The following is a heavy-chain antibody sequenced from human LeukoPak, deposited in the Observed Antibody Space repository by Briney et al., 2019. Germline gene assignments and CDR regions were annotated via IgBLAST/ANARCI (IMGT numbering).Heavy chain of an antibody. V-gene: IGHV3-7*03. D-gene: IGHD4-17*01. Sequence: GGSLRLSCAASGFTFSSYSMNWVRQAPGKGLEWVANIKQDGSEKYYVDSVKGRFTISRDNAKNSLYLQMNSLRAEDTAVYYCARSYGDYADYWGQGTLVTVSS. CDR1: GFTFSSYS. J-gene: IGHJ4*02. CDR3: ARSYGDYADY. CDR2: IKQDGSEK.